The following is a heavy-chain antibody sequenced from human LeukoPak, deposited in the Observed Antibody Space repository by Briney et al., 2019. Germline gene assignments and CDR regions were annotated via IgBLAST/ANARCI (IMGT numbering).Heavy chain of an antibody. D-gene: IGHD3-10*01. CDR2: IYYSGST. CDR3: ARQGNIVLWFGELGNYFDY. V-gene: IGHV4-39*01. J-gene: IGHJ4*02. Sequence: SETLSLTCTVSGVSISSSSYYWGWLRQPPGKGLEWIGSIYYSGSTYYNPSPKSRVTISVDTSKNQFSLKLSSVTAADTAVYYCARQGNIVLWFGELGNYFDYWGQGTLVTVSS. CDR1: GVSISSSSYY.